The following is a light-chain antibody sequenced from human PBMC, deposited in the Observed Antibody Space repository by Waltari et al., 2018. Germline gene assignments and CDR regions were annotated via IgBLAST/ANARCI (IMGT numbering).Light chain of an antibody. CDR1: QSVGTW. CDR2: MAS. CDR3: QQYSSFST. V-gene: IGKV1-5*03. J-gene: IGKJ2*01. Sequence: DIQMTQSPSTLSASVGDRVTISCRASQSVGTWLAWYQQKPGKAPKLLIYMASSLESGVPSRFSGSGSGTEFTLTISSLQPDDFATYSCQQYSSFSTFGQGTTV.